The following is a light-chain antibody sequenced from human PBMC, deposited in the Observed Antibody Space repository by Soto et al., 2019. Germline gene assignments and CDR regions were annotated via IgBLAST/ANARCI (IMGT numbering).Light chain of an antibody. V-gene: IGKV3-20*01. CDR2: GAS. Sequence: EIVLTQSPGTLSLATGERASLSCRARQTVTRNYLAWYQRKPGQAPRLLIYGASIRATDIPDRFSGSGSGTELTLNITRLDPEDFAVYFCQQYAGSPSTFGQGTKVEL. CDR3: QQYAGSPST. J-gene: IGKJ1*01. CDR1: QTVTRNY.